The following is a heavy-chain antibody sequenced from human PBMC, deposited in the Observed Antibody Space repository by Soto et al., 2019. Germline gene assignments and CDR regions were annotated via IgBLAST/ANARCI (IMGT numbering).Heavy chain of an antibody. D-gene: IGHD1-1*01. V-gene: IGHV3-21*01. J-gene: IGHJ4*02. Sequence: GGSLRLSCAASGFTFSSYSMNWVRQAPGKGLEWVSSISSSSSYIYYADSVKGRFTISRDNAKNSLYLQMNSLRAEDTAVYYCLSEGGACLQFDYWGQGTLVTVSS. CDR2: ISSSSSYI. CDR1: GFTFSSYS. CDR3: LSEGGACLQFDY.